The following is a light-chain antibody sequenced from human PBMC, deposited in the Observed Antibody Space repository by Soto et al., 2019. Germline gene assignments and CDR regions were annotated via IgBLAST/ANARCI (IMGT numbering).Light chain of an antibody. Sequence: DIQLTQSPSTLCGSVGDRVTITCRASQTMSSSLAWYQQKPGKAPKLLIYKASTLKSGVPSRFSGSGSGTEFTLTISSLQPDDFATYYCQHYNSHWSWTFGQGTKV. CDR3: QHYNSHWSWT. CDR1: QTMSSS. CDR2: KAS. J-gene: IGKJ1*01. V-gene: IGKV1-5*03.